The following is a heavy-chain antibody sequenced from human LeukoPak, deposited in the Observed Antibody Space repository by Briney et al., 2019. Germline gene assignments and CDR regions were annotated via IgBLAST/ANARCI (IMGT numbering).Heavy chain of an antibody. V-gene: IGHV3-23*01. J-gene: IGHJ4*02. CDR2: ISGSGDST. CDR3: ARVGYSGYDYDY. D-gene: IGHD5-12*01. Sequence: GGSLRLSCAASGFTFSSYWMHWVRQAPGKGLVWVSVISGSGDSTYYADSVEGRCTSSRDNSKDALYLQMNSLRAEDTAVYYCARVGYSGYDYDYWGQGTLVTVSS. CDR1: GFTFSSYW.